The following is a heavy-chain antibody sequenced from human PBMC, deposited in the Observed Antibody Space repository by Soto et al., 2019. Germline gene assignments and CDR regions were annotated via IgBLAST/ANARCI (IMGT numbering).Heavy chain of an antibody. V-gene: IGHV1-46*01. CDR1: GDTFTDYY. J-gene: IGHJ4*02. D-gene: IGHD2-21*02. CDR2: VNPSGGHT. Sequence: QVQLMQSGAEVKKPGASVMVSCKASGDTFTDYYIHWVRQAPGQGLEWMGTVNPSGGHTTYAQHFLGRVTMTRDTSTSTLYMELTSLTSDDTAIYYCARGRHVVVVTAALDYWGQGTLVTVSS. CDR3: ARGRHVVVVTAALDY.